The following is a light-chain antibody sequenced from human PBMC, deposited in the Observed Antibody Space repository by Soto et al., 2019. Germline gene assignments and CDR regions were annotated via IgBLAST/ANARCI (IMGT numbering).Light chain of an antibody. J-gene: IGKJ1*01. Sequence: ENLLTHSPGTLSLSPGERATLSCRASQSVSSTSSAWYQQKPGQAPRLLMYGVSSRATGIPDRFSGSGSGTDFTLTIYRLEPEDFAVYFCQQYDSSVWTFGQGTKV. V-gene: IGKV3-20*01. CDR3: QQYDSSVWT. CDR1: QSVSSTS. CDR2: GVS.